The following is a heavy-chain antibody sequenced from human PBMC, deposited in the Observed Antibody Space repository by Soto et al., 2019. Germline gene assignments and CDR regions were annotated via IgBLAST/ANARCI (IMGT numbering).Heavy chain of an antibody. CDR3: ARMVSRGLGVNWFDP. Sequence: EVQLVESGGGLVQPGGSLRLSCAASGFTFSSYSMNWVRQAPGKGLEWVSYISSSSSTIYYADPVKGRFTISRDNAKNSLYLQMNSLRDEDTAVYYCARMVSRGLGVNWFDPWGQGTLVTVSS. V-gene: IGHV3-48*02. CDR1: GFTFSSYS. D-gene: IGHD2-8*01. J-gene: IGHJ5*02. CDR2: ISSSSSTI.